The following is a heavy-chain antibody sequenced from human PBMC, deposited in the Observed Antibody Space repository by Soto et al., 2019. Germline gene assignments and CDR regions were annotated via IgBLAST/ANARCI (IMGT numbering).Heavy chain of an antibody. CDR1: GLIFTDFY. Sequence: QVQLVESGGGFVKPGGSLRLSCAVSGLIFTDFYMSWIRQAPGKGLEWVEYISPDGNAKFYGDSVKGRFTISRDNAKNSLFLQMDSLRAEDTAAYYCSRGQHGLEVWGQGTTVNVYS. J-gene: IGHJ6*02. V-gene: IGHV3-11*01. CDR2: ISPDGNAK. CDR3: SRGQHGLEV.